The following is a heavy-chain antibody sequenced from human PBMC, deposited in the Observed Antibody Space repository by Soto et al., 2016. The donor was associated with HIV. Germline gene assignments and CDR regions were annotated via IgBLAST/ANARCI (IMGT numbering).Heavy chain of an antibody. D-gene: IGHD2-2*02. V-gene: IGHV3-73*01. CDR3: TTLFNYTFDY. CDR1: GFTFSGSA. Sequence: EVQLVESGGGLVQPGGSLKLSCAASGFTFSGSAMHWVRQASGKGLEWVGRIRSKANSYATAYAASVKGRFTISRDDSKNTAYLQMNSLKTEDTAVYYCTTLFNYTFDYWGQGTLVTVSS. J-gene: IGHJ4*02. CDR2: IRSKANSYAT.